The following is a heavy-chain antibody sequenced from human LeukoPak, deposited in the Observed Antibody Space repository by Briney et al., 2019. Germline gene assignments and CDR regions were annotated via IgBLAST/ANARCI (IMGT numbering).Heavy chain of an antibody. V-gene: IGHV1-69*04. Sequence: SVKVSCKASGGTFSSYAISWVRQAPGQGLEWMGRIIPIPGIANYAQKFQGRVTITADKSTSTAYMELSSLRSEDTAVYYCARDGGHCSSTSCLDYYYYGMDVWGQGTTVTVSS. CDR1: GGTFSSYA. J-gene: IGHJ6*02. D-gene: IGHD2-2*01. CDR3: ARDGGHCSSTSCLDYYYYGMDV. CDR2: IIPIPGIA.